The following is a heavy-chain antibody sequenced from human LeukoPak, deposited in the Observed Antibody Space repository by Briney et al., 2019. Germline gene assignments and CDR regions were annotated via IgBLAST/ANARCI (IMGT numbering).Heavy chain of an antibody. D-gene: IGHD3-22*01. CDR3: ARTYDSTGHHISDY. J-gene: IGHJ4*02. V-gene: IGHV3-30*04. CDR1: GFTFCSYA. CDR2: ISYDGSNK. Sequence: PGRSLRLSCVVSGFTFCSYAMHWVRQAPGKGLEWVAVISYDGSNKYYADSVKGRFTISRDNSKNTLFLQMNSLRAEDTAVYYCARTYDSTGHHISDYWGQGTLVTVSS.